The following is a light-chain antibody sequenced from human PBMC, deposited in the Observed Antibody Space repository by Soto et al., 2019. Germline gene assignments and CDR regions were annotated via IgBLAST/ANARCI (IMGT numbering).Light chain of an antibody. V-gene: IGKV3-11*01. CDR2: DAS. J-gene: IGKJ4*01. Sequence: EIVLTQSPANLSLSPGERATLSCRASQSVRSFLAWYQQKPGQAPRLLIYDASNRATGVPGRFSGSGSGTDVTLTISSLEPEDFAVYYCQQRSSWPPALSFGGGTKVE. CDR3: QQRSSWPPALS. CDR1: QSVRSF.